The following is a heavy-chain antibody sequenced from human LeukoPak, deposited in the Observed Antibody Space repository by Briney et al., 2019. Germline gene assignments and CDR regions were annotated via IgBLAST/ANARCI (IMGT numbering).Heavy chain of an antibody. Sequence: PGGSLRLSCAASGFTFSSYSMNWVRQAPGKGLEWVSSISSSSSYIYYADSVKGRFTISRDNSKNTLYLQMNSLRAEDTAVYYCAGGPSGYHNTGGQGTLVTVSS. D-gene: IGHD5-12*01. CDR1: GFTFSSYS. CDR3: AGGPSGYHNT. V-gene: IGHV3-21*01. CDR2: ISSSSSYI. J-gene: IGHJ4*02.